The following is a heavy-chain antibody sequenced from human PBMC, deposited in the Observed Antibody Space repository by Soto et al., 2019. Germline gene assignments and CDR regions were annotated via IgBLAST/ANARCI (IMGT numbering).Heavy chain of an antibody. Sequence: ASVKVSCKASGYTFTSYAMHWVRQAPGQRLEWMGWINAGNGNTKYSQKFQGRVTITRDTFASTAYMELSSLISEDTAVYYCARVRGSYRSVYNWFDPWGQGTLVTVSS. V-gene: IGHV1-3*01. D-gene: IGHD3-16*02. CDR2: INAGNGNT. CDR3: ARVRGSYRSVYNWFDP. CDR1: GYTFTSYA. J-gene: IGHJ5*02.